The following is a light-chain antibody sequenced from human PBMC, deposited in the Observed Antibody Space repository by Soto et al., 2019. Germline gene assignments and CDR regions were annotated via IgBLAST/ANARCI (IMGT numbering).Light chain of an antibody. V-gene: IGLV2-8*01. CDR1: SSDVGGYNY. CDR2: EVN. CDR3: SSYAGSSNV. J-gene: IGLJ1*01. Sequence: QSALTQPPSASGSPGQSVAISCTGTSSDVGGYNYVSWYQQHPGKAPKLMIYEVNTRPSGVPDPFSGSKSGNTASLTVSGLQAEDEADYYCSSYAGSSNVFGTGTKLTVL.